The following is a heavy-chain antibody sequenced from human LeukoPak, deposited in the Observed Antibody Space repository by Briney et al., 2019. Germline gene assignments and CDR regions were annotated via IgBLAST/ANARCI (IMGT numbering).Heavy chain of an antibody. Sequence: PGGSLRLSCAASGFTVSSNFLSWVRQAPGKGLEWVSAIYSGGKTYYADSVKGRFTISRDNSKNTLYLQMNSLRAEYTAVYYCARGADRWNYFDYWGQGTLVTASS. D-gene: IGHD4-23*01. CDR1: GFTVSSNF. CDR2: IYSGGKT. CDR3: ARGADRWNYFDY. V-gene: IGHV3-53*01. J-gene: IGHJ4*02.